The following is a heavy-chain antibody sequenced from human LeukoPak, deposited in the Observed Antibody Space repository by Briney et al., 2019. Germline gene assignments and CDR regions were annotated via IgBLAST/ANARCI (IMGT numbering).Heavy chain of an antibody. J-gene: IGHJ5*02. D-gene: IGHD6-13*01. CDR2: ISSHVSTI. CDR3: ARVVSGNMAAPGFSRFDP. V-gene: IGHV3-11*01. CDR1: GFSFSDYH. Sequence: PGGSLRLSCAASGFSFSDYHMTWISQAPGKGLEWVSYISSHVSTIYYAESVKGRFTISRDNAKNSLYLEMNSLRAEDTAVYYCARVVSGNMAAPGFSRFDPWGQGTLVTVSS.